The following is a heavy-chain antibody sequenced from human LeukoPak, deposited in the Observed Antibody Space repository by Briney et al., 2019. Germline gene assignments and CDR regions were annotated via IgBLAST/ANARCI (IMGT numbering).Heavy chain of an antibody. V-gene: IGHV3-21*04. CDR3: ARYCSSTSCPGY. CDR2: VSSSGAYI. J-gene: IGHJ4*02. Sequence: PGGSLRLSCAASGFTFSSYEMNWIRQPPGKGLEWVASVSSSGAYIYYADLVEGRFTISRDNAKNSLILQMNSLRAEDTAVYYCARYCSSTSCPGYWGQGTLVTVSS. CDR1: GFTFSSYE. D-gene: IGHD2-2*01.